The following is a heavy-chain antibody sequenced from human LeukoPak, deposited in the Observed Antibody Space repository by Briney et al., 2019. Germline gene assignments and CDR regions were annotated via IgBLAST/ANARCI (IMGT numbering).Heavy chain of an antibody. CDR2: IIPIFGTA. CDR3: ARDPDYGDYDFDY. D-gene: IGHD4-17*01. J-gene: IGHJ4*02. CDR1: GGTFSSYA. V-gene: IGHV1-69*05. Sequence: ASVKVSCKASGGTFSSYAISWVRQAPGQGLEWMGRIIPIFGTANYAQEFQGRVTITTDESTSTAYMELSSLRSEDTAVYYCARDPDYGDYDFDYWGQGTLVTVSS.